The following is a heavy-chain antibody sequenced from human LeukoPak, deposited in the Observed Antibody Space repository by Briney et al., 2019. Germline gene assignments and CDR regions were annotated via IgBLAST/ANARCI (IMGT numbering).Heavy chain of an antibody. CDR1: GGSISSYY. CDR2: IYTSGST. D-gene: IGHD2-15*01. V-gene: IGHV4-4*07. Sequence: SETLCLTCTVSGGSISSYYWSWIRQPAGKGLEWIGRIYTSGSTNYNPSLKSRVTMSVDTSKNQFSLKLSSVTAADTAVYYCARDSYSSDCSGGSCYSYYYYGMDVWGQGTTVTVSS. CDR3: ARDSYSSDCSGGSCYSYYYYGMDV. J-gene: IGHJ6*02.